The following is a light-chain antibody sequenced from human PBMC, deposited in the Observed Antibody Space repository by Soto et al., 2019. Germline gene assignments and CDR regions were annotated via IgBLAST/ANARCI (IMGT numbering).Light chain of an antibody. V-gene: IGKV1-5*03. CDR2: DAS. J-gene: IGKJ4*01. CDR3: QQYNRYSVD. Sequence: DFQLTQSPSTLSASVGDRVTITCRASQSISNWLVWYQQKPGKAPKFLIYDASTLETGVPSRFSGSGYGTEFILTIGSLQPDDFATYYCQQYNRYSVDFGGGTKVEMK. CDR1: QSISNW.